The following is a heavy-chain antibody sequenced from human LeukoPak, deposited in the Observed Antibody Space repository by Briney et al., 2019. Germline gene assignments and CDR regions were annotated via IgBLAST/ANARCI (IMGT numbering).Heavy chain of an antibody. J-gene: IGHJ4*02. CDR2: INQDGSEK. D-gene: IGHD3-3*01. CDR3: ARDRSGSY. Sequence: GGSLRLSCAASGFTFSSYWMTWVRQAPGKGLEWVATINQDGSEKYYVDSVKGRFTISRDNAKNSLYLEMNSLRAEDTAIYYCARDRSGSYWGQGTLVTVSS. V-gene: IGHV3-7*05. CDR1: GFTFSSYW.